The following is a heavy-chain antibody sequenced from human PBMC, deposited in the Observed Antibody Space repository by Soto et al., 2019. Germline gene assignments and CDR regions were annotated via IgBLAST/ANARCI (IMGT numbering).Heavy chain of an antibody. CDR2: IFHTGAT. D-gene: IGHD1-7*01. Sequence: SETLSLTSSVSVDSITSSSLYWGWIRQPPGKGLEWIGHIFHTGATYQNPTLKSRLRMSVDTSKNQFSLNLSSVTDTDPAIYYWARRRMVPTTNFDYWGQGTLVTVSS. CDR3: ARRRMVPTTNFDY. J-gene: IGHJ4*02. CDR1: VDSITSSSLY. V-gene: IGHV4-39*01.